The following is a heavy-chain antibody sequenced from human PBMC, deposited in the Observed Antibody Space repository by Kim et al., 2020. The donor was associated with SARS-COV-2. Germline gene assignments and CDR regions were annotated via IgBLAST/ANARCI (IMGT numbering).Heavy chain of an antibody. Sequence: SETLSLTCTVSGGSISSSSYYWGWIRQPPGKGLEWIGSIYYSGSTYYNPSLKSRVTISVDTSKNQFSLKLSSVTAADTAVYYCARLSGIAAAGNWFDPWG. CDR1: GGSISSSSYY. J-gene: IGHJ5*02. V-gene: IGHV4-39*01. D-gene: IGHD6-13*01. CDR3: ARLSGIAAAGNWFDP. CDR2: IYYSGST.